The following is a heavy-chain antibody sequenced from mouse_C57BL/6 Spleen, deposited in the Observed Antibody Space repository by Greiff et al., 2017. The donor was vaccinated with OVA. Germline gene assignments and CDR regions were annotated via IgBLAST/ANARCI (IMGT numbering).Heavy chain of an antibody. D-gene: IGHD2-1*01. V-gene: IGHV1-50*01. CDR2: IDPSDSYT. Sequence: QVQLQQPGAELVKPGASVKLSCKASGYTFTSYWMQWVKQRPGQGLEWIGEIDPSDSYTNYNQKFKGKATLTVDTSSSTAYMQLSSLTSEDSAVYYCARGDGNYRFADWGQGTLVTVSA. CDR1: GYTFTSYW. J-gene: IGHJ3*01. CDR3: ARGDGNYRFAD.